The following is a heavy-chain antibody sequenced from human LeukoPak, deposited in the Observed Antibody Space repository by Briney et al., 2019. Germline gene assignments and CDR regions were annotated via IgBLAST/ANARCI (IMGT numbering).Heavy chain of an antibody. CDR1: GFTFSSYG. J-gene: IGHJ6*03. Sequence: GALRLSCAASGFTFSSYGMHWVRQAPGKGLEWVAFIRYDGSNKYYADSVKGRFTISRDNSKNTLYLQMNSLRAEDTAVYYCAKSSRYYYYMDVWGQGTLVTVSS. CDR3: AKSSRYYYYMDV. V-gene: IGHV3-30*02. CDR2: IRYDGSNK.